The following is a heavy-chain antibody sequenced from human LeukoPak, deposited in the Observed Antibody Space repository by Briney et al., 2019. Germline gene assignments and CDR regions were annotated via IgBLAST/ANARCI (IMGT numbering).Heavy chain of an antibody. CDR3: ARAVRSPAAYGGGYYYYYMDV. D-gene: IGHD2-2*01. V-gene: IGHV1-8*03. CDR1: GYTFTSYD. CDR2: MNPNSGNT. Sequence: GASVKVSCKASGYTFTSYDINWVRQATGQGLEWMGWMNPNSGNTGYAQKFQGRVTITRNTSISTAYMELSSLRSEDTAVYYCARAVRSPAAYGGGYYYYYMDVWGKGTTVTVSS. J-gene: IGHJ6*03.